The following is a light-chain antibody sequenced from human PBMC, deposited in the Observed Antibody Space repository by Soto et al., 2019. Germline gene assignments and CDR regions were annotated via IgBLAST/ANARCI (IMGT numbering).Light chain of an antibody. Sequence: EVVLTQSPGTLSLSPGERATLSCRASQTINTSYLAWYQQKPGQAPRLLISGASIRATGIPDRFSGSGSGTDFTLTISGLEPEDFAVYYCQQRSNWITFGQGTRLEIK. V-gene: IGKV3D-20*02. J-gene: IGKJ5*01. CDR3: QQRSNWIT. CDR2: GAS. CDR1: QTINTSY.